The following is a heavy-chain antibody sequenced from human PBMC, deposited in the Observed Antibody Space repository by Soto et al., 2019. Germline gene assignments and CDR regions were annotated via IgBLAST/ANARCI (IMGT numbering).Heavy chain of an antibody. CDR1: GFTFSSYG. V-gene: IGHV3-30*18. CDR2: ISYDGSNK. J-gene: IGHJ6*03. Sequence: GGSLRLSCAASGFTFSSYGMHWVRQAPGKGLEWVAVISYDGSNKYYADSVKGRFTISRDNSKNTLYLQMNSLRAEDTAVYYCAKVGGDGYYYYYMDVWGKGTTVTVSS. CDR3: AKVGGDGYYYYYMDV. D-gene: IGHD2-21*02.